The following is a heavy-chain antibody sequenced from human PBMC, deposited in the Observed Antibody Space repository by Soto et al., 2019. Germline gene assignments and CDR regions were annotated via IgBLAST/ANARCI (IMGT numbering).Heavy chain of an antibody. D-gene: IGHD3-10*01. J-gene: IGHJ4*02. Sequence: QVQLVQSGAEVKKPGASVKVSCKASGYTFANYVVTWVRQAPGQGLEWMGWISAYNGNTNYAQELQGRVTMTTDTSTSTAYMELRSLRSDDTAVYYCGRDQRGRDWLGEDYWGQGTLVTVSS. CDR1: GYTFANYV. V-gene: IGHV1-18*01. CDR2: ISAYNGNT. CDR3: GRDQRGRDWLGEDY.